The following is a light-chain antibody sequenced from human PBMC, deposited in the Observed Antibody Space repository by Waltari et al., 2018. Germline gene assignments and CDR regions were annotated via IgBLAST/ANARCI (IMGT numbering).Light chain of an antibody. V-gene: IGLV2-14*03. CDR1: SSDVGYYNY. Sequence: QSALTQPASVSGSPGQSISISCTGTSSDVGYYNYVSWYQQHPGQAPQLMIYDVTKRPAGVSNRFSGSMSGNTASLTISGLQAEDEADYYCISYTTRRLWVFGGGTQLTVL. J-gene: IGLJ3*02. CDR3: ISYTTRRLWV. CDR2: DVT.